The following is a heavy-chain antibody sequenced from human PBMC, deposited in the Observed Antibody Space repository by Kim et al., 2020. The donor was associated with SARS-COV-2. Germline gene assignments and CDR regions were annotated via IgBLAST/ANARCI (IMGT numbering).Heavy chain of an antibody. CDR2: IKQDGSEK. CDR3: ARGMYFYDSSAYYDY. CDR1: GFSFSSYW. J-gene: IGHJ4*02. Sequence: GGSLRLSCAASGFSFSSYWMSWVRQAPGKGLEWVANIKQDGSEKYYVDSVKGRFTISRDNAKNSLYLQMNSLRAEDTAVYYCARGMYFYDSSAYYDYWGQGTLVTVSS. D-gene: IGHD3-22*01. V-gene: IGHV3-7*03.